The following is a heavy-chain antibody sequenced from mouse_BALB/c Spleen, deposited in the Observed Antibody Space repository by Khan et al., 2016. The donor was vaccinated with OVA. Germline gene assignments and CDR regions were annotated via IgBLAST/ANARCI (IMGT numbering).Heavy chain of an antibody. CDR1: GYTFTSYW. D-gene: IGHD2-1*01. CDR2: IFPGTGTT. J-gene: IGHJ3*01. CDR3: SRGYFGNYEFAY. V-gene: IGHV1S132*01. Sequence: QVQLQQSGTELVKPGASVKLSCKTSGYTFTSYWIQWVKQRPGQGLEWIGQIFPGTGTTYYNENFKGKATLTIEKSSTTAYMQLSSLTSEDSAFYFCSRGYFGNYEFAYWGQGTLVTVSA.